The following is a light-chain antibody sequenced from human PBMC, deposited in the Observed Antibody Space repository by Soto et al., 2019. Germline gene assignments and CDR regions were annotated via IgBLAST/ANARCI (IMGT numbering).Light chain of an antibody. CDR1: QSVGSY. CDR3: QHYNSYSEA. V-gene: IGKV3D-15*01. Sequence: VMTQSPATLSVSPGERATLSCRASQSVGSYLSWYQQKPGQAPRLLIYGASTRATGIPPRFSGSGSGTDFTLTISSLQPDDFATYYCQHYNSYSEAFGQGTKVDIK. CDR2: GAS. J-gene: IGKJ1*01.